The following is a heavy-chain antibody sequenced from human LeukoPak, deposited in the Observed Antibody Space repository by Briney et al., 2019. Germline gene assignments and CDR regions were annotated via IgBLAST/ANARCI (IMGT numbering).Heavy chain of an antibody. D-gene: IGHD4-23*01. CDR2: ISYDGSNK. V-gene: IGHV3-30*18. Sequence: GGSLRLSCAASGFTFSSYGMHWVRQAPGKGLEWVAVISYDGSNKYYADSVKGRFTIPRDNSKNTLYLQMNSLRAEDTAVYYCAKDPSNSGSAWFDYWGQGTLVTVSS. CDR3: AKDPSNSGSAWFDY. CDR1: GFTFSSYG. J-gene: IGHJ4*02.